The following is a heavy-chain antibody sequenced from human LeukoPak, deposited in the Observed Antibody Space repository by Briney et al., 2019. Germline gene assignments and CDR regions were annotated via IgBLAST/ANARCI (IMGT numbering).Heavy chain of an antibody. Sequence: ASVKVSCKASGYTFTSYYMHWVRQAPGQGLEWMGIINPSGGSTSYAQKFQGRVTMTRDMSTSTVYMELSSLRSEDTAVYYCARDGYSSSWYTEYYMDVWGKGTTVTVSS. D-gene: IGHD6-13*01. CDR2: INPSGGST. V-gene: IGHV1-46*01. J-gene: IGHJ6*03. CDR3: ARDGYSSSWYTEYYMDV. CDR1: GYTFTSYY.